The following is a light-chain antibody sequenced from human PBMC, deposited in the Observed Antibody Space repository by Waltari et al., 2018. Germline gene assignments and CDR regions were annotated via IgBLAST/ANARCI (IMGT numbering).Light chain of an antibody. CDR1: QSVGIY. V-gene: IGKV3-20*01. Sequence: EIVLTQSPGTLSLSPGERATLSCRASQSVGIYLAWYQQKPGQAPRLLIYHASTRATGIPDRFSARGSGTDFSLTISRLEPEDCAVYYCQKYERLPATFGQGTKVEIK. CDR2: HAS. J-gene: IGKJ1*01. CDR3: QKYERLPAT.